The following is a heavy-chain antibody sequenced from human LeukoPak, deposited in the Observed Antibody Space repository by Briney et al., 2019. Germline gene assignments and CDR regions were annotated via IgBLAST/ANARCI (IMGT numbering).Heavy chain of an antibody. J-gene: IGHJ4*02. Sequence: GGSLRLSCAASGFTFRSYWMHWVRQGPGKGLVWVSRINSDGSSTNYADSVKGRFTISRDNAKNTLYLQMNSLRAEDTAVYYCARELSSSGWPASGVDYWGQGTLVTVSS. V-gene: IGHV3-74*01. CDR3: ARELSSSGWPASGVDY. CDR2: INSDGSST. D-gene: IGHD6-19*01. CDR1: GFTFRSYW.